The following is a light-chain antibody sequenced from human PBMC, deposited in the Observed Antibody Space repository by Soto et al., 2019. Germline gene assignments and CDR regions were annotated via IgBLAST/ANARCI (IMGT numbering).Light chain of an antibody. CDR1: QSVSNTY. V-gene: IGKV3-20*01. CDR2: DTS. Sequence: IVLTQSPGTLSLSPGERATLSCRTSQSVSNTYVAWYQQKPGQAPRLLIYDTSSRVTGSPDRFSGSGSGTDVTRTISRLEPEDFAVFYCQQYGTSEIIFGQGTRLE. J-gene: IGKJ5*01. CDR3: QQYGTSEII.